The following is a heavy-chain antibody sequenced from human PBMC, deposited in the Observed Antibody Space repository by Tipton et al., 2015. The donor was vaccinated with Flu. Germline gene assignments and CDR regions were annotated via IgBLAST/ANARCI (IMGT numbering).Heavy chain of an antibody. D-gene: IGHD3-9*01. Sequence: SLRLSCAASGFTFSSYGMHWVRQAPGKGLEWVAVMVPEGNYGYYAASVKGRFTLFRDNYKNTVNMQMRSLRPEDSAVYYCARESSLRHFDEDYWGQGTLVTVSS. V-gene: IGHV3-33*08. CDR1: GFTFSSYG. CDR3: ARESSLRHFDEDY. CDR2: MVPEGNYG. J-gene: IGHJ4*02.